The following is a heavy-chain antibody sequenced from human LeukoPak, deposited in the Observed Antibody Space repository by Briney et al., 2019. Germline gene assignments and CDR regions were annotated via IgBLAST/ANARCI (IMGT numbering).Heavy chain of an antibody. CDR3: ARGWLPDFDY. CDR1: GGSISSGGYS. V-gene: IGHV4-30-2*01. J-gene: IGHJ4*02. D-gene: IGHD5-24*01. CDR2: IYHSGST. Sequence: SETLSLTCAVSGGSISSGGYSWSWIRQPPGKGLEWIGYIYHSGSTYYNPSLKSRVTISVDRSKNQFSLKLSSVTAADTAVYYCARGWLPDFDYWGQGTLVTVSS.